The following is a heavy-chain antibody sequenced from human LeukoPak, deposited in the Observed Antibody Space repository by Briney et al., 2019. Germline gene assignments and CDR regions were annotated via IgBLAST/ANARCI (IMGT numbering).Heavy chain of an antibody. Sequence: SQTLSLTCTVSGGSISSGGYYWSWIRQHPGKGLEWIGYIYYSGSTYYNPSLKSRVTISVDTSKNQFSLKLSSVTAADTAVYYCARGGVGATASFDYWGQGTLVTVSS. CDR3: ARGGVGATASFDY. V-gene: IGHV4-31*03. CDR2: IYYSGST. D-gene: IGHD1-26*01. CDR1: GGSISSGGYY. J-gene: IGHJ4*02.